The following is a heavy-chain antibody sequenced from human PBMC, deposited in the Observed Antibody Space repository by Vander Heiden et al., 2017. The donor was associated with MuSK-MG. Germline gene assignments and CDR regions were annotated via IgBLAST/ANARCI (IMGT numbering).Heavy chain of an antibody. CDR1: GYSFTTYW. Sequence: EVQLVQSGAEVQKPGESLRISCKGYGYSFTTYWINWVRQMPGKGLEWMGRIGPSDSHTNYSPSFQGHTTISADKSISTAYRQWSSLKASDTAMYYCARQAPYTSGWPDYWGQGTLVTVSS. D-gene: IGHD6-19*01. CDR3: ARQAPYTSGWPDY. V-gene: IGHV5-10-1*03. CDR2: IGPSDSHT. J-gene: IGHJ4*02.